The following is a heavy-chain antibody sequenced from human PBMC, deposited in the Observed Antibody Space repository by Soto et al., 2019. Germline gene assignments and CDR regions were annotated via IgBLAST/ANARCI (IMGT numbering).Heavy chain of an antibody. CDR3: ARGDRTDYDILTGYPLDY. J-gene: IGHJ4*02. Sequence: GASVKVSCKASGGTFSSYTISWVRQAPGQGLEWMGRIIPILGIANYAQKFQGRVTITADKSTSTAYMELSSLRSEDTAVYYCARGDRTDYDILTGYPLDYWGQGTLVTVSS. CDR1: GGTFSSYT. D-gene: IGHD3-9*01. V-gene: IGHV1-69*02. CDR2: IIPILGIA.